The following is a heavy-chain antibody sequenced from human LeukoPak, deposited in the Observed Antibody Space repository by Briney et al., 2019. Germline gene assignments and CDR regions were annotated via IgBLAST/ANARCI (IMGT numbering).Heavy chain of an antibody. J-gene: IGHJ5*02. CDR3: ARDGFDFWSGYSTSYNWFDP. CDR2: INPSGGST. D-gene: IGHD3-3*01. Sequence: GASVKVSCKASGYTFTSYYMHWVRQAPGQGLEWMGIINPSGGSTSYAQKFQGRVTMTRDTSTSTVYMELRSLRSDDTAVYYCARDGFDFWSGYSTSYNWFDPWGQGTLVTVSS. CDR1: GYTFTSYY. V-gene: IGHV1-46*01.